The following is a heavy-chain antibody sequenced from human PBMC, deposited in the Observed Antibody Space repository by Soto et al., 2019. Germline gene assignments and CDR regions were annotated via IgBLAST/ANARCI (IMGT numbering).Heavy chain of an antibody. D-gene: IGHD3-10*01. CDR3: ARDRRYYYSSGSYYPYFDY. Sequence: QVQLVESGGGLVKPGGSLRLSCAASGFTFSDYSMSWIRQAPGKGLEWVSYISSSGSAIYYADSVKGRFTISRDNAKNXLXXQMNSLRAEDTAVYYCARDRRYYYSSGSYYPYFDYWGQGTLVTVSS. CDR2: ISSSGSAI. J-gene: IGHJ4*02. V-gene: IGHV3-11*01. CDR1: GFTFSDYS.